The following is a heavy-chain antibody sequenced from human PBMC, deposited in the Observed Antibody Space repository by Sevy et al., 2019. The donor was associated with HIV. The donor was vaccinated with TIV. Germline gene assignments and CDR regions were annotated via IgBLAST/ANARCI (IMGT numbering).Heavy chain of an antibody. V-gene: IGHV3-11*01. CDR3: ARDPLLGIAREVARGGY. J-gene: IGHJ4*02. Sequence: GGSLILSCSGSGFIFSDYYMSWIRQAPGRGLEWVSYISGSGITYYADSVEGRFTISRDNARNSLYLQMNSLRADDTAVYYCARDPLLGIAREVARGGYWGQGTLVTVSS. CDR1: GFIFSDYY. CDR2: ISGSGIT. D-gene: IGHD2-2*03.